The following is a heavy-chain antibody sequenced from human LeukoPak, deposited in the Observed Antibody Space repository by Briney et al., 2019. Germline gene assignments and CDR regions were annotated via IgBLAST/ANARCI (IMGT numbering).Heavy chain of an antibody. Sequence: SETLSLTCAVSGGSISSSNWWSWVRQPPGKGLEWIGEIYHSGSTNYNPSLKSRVTISVDKSKNQFSLKLSSVTAADTAVYYCAGAGSYSGYGGGYFDYWGQGTLVTVSS. D-gene: IGHD5-12*01. CDR3: AGAGSYSGYGGGYFDY. V-gene: IGHV4-4*02. J-gene: IGHJ4*02. CDR2: IYHSGST. CDR1: GGSISSSNW.